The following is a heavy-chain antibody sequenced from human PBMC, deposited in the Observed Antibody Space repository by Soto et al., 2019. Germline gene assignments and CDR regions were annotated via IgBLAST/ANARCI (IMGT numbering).Heavy chain of an antibody. CDR2: IIPIFGTA. CDR3: ARVWLGSGSYTWGPFDY. CDR1: GGTFSSYA. V-gene: IGHV1-69*06. Sequence: QVQLVQSGAEVKKPGSSVKVSCKASGGTFSSYAISWVRQAPGQGLEWMGGIIPIFGTANYAQKFQGRVTTTAAKPTSTAYMELSRLRAEDTDVYYCARVWLGSGSYTWGPFDYWGQGTLVTVSS. D-gene: IGHD3-10*01. J-gene: IGHJ4*02.